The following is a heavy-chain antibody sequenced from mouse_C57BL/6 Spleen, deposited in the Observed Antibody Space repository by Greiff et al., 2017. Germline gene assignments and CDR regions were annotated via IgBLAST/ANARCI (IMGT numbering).Heavy chain of an antibody. Sequence: QVQLKESGPELVKPGDSVKLSCKASGYTFTSYDINWVKQRPGQGLEWIGWIYPRDGSNKYNVKFKGKATLTVDTSSSTAYSELHSLTSEDSAVYFCARSTGYWGQGTTLTVSS. CDR1: GYTFTSYD. CDR3: ARSTGY. V-gene: IGHV1-85*01. D-gene: IGHD3-2*01. J-gene: IGHJ2*01. CDR2: IYPRDGSN.